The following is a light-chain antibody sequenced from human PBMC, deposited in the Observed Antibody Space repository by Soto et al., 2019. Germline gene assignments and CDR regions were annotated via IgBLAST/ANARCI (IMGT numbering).Light chain of an antibody. J-gene: IGKJ1*01. V-gene: IGKV3-20*01. Sequence: EIVLTQSPGTLSLSPGERATLSCRASQSVRSNYLAWYQQKPGQAPRLLIFGASSRATGIPDKFSGSGSGTDFTLTISRLEPDDFAVYYCQRYGGPSWTFGQGTRVEIK. CDR1: QSVRSNY. CDR2: GAS. CDR3: QRYGGPSWT.